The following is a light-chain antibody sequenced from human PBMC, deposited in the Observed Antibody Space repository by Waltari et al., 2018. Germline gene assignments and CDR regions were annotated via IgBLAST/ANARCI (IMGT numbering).Light chain of an antibody. CDR2: DAS. V-gene: IGKV3-11*01. CDR1: QSLSSY. CDR3: QQRRNWA. Sequence: TLSLSPGERATLSCRASQSLSSYLAWYQQKPGQAPRLLIYDASSMATGIPARFSGSGSGTDFTLTISSLEPEDFAVYYCQQRRNWAFGGGPKVAIQ. J-gene: IGKJ4*01.